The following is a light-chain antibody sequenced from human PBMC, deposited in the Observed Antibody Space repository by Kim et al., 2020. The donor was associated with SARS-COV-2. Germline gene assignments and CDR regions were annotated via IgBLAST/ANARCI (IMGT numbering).Light chain of an antibody. V-gene: IGLV3-21*04. J-gene: IGLJ2*01. CDR3: QVWDSSSDPHVV. CDR2: YDS. Sequence: GKTARLTCGGNNNGSKSVHWYQRKPGQAAVLVIYYDSDRPSGIPERFSGSISGNTATLTISRVEAGDEADYYCQVWDSSSDPHVVFGGGTQLTVL. CDR1: NNGSKS.